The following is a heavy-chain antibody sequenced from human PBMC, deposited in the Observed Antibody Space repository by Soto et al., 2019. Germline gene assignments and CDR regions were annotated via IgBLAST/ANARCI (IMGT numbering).Heavy chain of an antibody. V-gene: IGHV3-33*01. D-gene: IGHD6-6*01. J-gene: IGHJ4*02. CDR1: GFTFSSYG. CDR2: IWYDGSNK. CDR3: AREGGARIAAREGPPLDY. Sequence: QVQLVESGGGVVQPGRSLRLSCAASGFTFSSYGMHWVRQAPGKGLEWVAVIWYDGSNKYYADSVKGRFTISRDNSKNTLYLQMNSLRAEDTAVYYCAREGGARIAAREGPPLDYWGQGTLVTVSS.